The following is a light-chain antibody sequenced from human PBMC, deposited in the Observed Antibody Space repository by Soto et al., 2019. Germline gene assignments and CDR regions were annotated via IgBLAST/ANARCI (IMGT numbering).Light chain of an antibody. CDR1: QSISSY. J-gene: IGKJ2*01. Sequence: DIQMTQSPSSLSASVGDRVTMTCRAGQSISSYLNWYQQKPGKAPKLLIYGTFSLQSGVPSRFNGSGSGTDFNLTINSLQHEDVATYYCQQSYSTPRTFGQGTKQGIK. V-gene: IGKV1-39*01. CDR3: QQSYSTPRT. CDR2: GTF.